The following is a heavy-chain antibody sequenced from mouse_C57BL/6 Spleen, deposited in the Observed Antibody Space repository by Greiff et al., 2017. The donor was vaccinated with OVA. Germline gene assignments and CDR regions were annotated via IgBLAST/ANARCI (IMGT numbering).Heavy chain of an antibody. CDR2: IYPGDGDT. CDR1: GYAFSSYW. CDR3: AVWSNYYFDY. J-gene: IGHJ2*01. Sequence: LVESGAELVKPGASVKISCKASGYAFSSYWMNWVKQRPGKGLEWIGQIYPGDGDTNYNGKFKGKATLTADKSSSTAYMQLSSLTSEDSAVYFCAVWSNYYFDYWGQGTTLTVSS. D-gene: IGHD2-10*02. V-gene: IGHV1-80*01.